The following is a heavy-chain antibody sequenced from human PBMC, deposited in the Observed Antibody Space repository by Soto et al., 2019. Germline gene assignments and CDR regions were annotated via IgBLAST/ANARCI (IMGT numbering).Heavy chain of an antibody. Sequence: QVQLQESGPGLVKPSDTLSLTCAISGCPMPNYYCSWFRQSPGQVLEWLGYMNYDRYTSYNPSLRSRVTISLDTSKKYFSLNLNSVTAADTALYYCARQGFGPLHGLVDVWGQGTTVTVSS. CDR1: GCPMPNYY. V-gene: IGHV4-59*08. CDR2: MNYDRYT. D-gene: IGHD3-10*01. CDR3: ARQGFGPLHGLVDV. J-gene: IGHJ6*02.